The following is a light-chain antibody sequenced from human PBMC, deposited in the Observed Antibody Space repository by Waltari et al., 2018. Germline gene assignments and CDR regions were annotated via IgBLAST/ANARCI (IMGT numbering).Light chain of an antibody. V-gene: IGLV2-14*03. Sequence: QSALTQPASVSGSPGQSITISCTGTTSDIVPYNHVSWYQQHPGKAPKLMIYDVSERASGVVNSLSGSKAGNTASLTTSGLQSGYQGYYCCCSYTTLSTRAFGGGTRLTVL. J-gene: IGLJ3*02. CDR1: TSDIVPYNH. CDR2: DVS. CDR3: CSYTTLSTRA.